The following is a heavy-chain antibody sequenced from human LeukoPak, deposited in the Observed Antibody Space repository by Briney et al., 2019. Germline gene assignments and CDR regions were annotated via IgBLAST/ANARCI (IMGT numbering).Heavy chain of an antibody. Sequence: GGSLRLSCAASGFTFSSYSMNWVRQAPGKGLEWVSSISSSSSYIYYADSVKGRFTTSRDNAKNSLYLQMNSLRAEDTAVYYCARDWPRVMARAAAGEFDYWGQGTLVTVSS. CDR3: ARDWPRVMARAAAGEFDY. J-gene: IGHJ4*02. CDR1: GFTFSSYS. CDR2: ISSSSSYI. V-gene: IGHV3-21*01. D-gene: IGHD6-13*01.